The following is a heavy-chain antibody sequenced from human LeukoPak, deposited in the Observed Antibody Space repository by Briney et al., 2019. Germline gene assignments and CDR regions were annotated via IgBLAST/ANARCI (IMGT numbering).Heavy chain of an antibody. CDR1: GFTFSTSW. Sequence: GGSLRLSCAASGFTFSTSWMAWVRQAPGKGLEWVANIKQDASTKHYADSLKGRFIISRDNPKNSLYLQMNSLRADDTAVYYCARDTDGSLDYWGQGFLVTVAS. V-gene: IGHV3-7*01. D-gene: IGHD1-26*01. J-gene: IGHJ4*02. CDR3: ARDTDGSLDY. CDR2: IKQDASTK.